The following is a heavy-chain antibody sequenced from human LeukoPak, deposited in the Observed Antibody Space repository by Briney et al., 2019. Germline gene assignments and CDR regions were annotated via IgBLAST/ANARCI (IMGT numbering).Heavy chain of an antibody. Sequence: GGSLRLSCAASGFTFSSYAMSWVRQVPGKELEWVSVISGSGDNTYYADSVKGRFTISRDNSKNMLYLQMNSLRAEDTAVYYCAKDGYYDSSGYPDPYYYYYGMDVWGQGTTVTVSS. CDR1: GFTFSSYA. D-gene: IGHD3-22*01. J-gene: IGHJ6*02. CDR3: AKDGYYDSSGYPDPYYYYYGMDV. V-gene: IGHV3-23*01. CDR2: ISGSGDNT.